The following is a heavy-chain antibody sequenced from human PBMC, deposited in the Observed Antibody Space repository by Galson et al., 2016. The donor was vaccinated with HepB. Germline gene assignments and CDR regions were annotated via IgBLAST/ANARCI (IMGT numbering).Heavy chain of an antibody. D-gene: IGHD2-21*01. CDR2: IYYSGAT. Sequence: TLSLTCTVSDGSISSGDYFWSWIRQPPGKGLEWIGYIYYSGATYFNPSLRSRVTISLDTSKSQFSLKLTSVTAADTAVYYCARGCAGDCNYYYAMDAWGQGTTVTVSS. J-gene: IGHJ6*02. V-gene: IGHV4-30-4*01. CDR3: ARGCAGDCNYYYAMDA. CDR1: DGSISSGDYF.